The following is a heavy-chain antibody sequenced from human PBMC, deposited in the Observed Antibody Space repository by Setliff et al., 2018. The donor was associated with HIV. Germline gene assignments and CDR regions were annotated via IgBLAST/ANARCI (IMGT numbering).Heavy chain of an antibody. J-gene: IGHJ4*02. CDR3: ARDYEQEDSAMDFDH. CDR2: IFYSGIT. Sequence: PSETLSLTCTVSGGSISSNSYYWGWIRQPPGKGLEWIGSIFYSGITYYKSSLKSRVTISVDTSKNQFSLKVTSVTAADTAVYYCARDYEQEDSAMDFDHWGQGTLVTVSS. V-gene: IGHV4-39*07. D-gene: IGHD3-16*01. CDR1: GGSISSNSYY.